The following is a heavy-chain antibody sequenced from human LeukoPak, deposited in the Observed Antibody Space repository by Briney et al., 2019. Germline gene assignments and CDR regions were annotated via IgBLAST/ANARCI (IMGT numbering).Heavy chain of an antibody. Sequence: SETLSLTCAVYGGSFSGYYWSWIRQPPGKGLEWVGEINHSGSTNYNPSLKSRVTISVDTSKNQFSLKLSSVTAADTAVYYCAIHIVVVPAAKKKNWFDPWGQGTLVTVSS. J-gene: IGHJ5*02. CDR1: GGSFSGYY. CDR3: AIHIVVVPAAKKKNWFDP. CDR2: INHSGST. V-gene: IGHV4-34*01. D-gene: IGHD2-2*01.